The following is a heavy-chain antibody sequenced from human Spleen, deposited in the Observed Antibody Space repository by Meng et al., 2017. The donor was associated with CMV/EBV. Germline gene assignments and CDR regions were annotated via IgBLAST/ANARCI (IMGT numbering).Heavy chain of an antibody. D-gene: IGHD2-2*02. V-gene: IGHV3-13*03. CDR2: IGTAGDT. J-gene: IGHJ6*02. CDR1: GFTFSSYD. CDR3: ARDHYTYRAYYYYGMDV. Sequence: GGSLRLSCAACGFTFSSYDMHWVRQATGKGLEWVSAIGTAGDTYYPGSVKGQFTISRENAKNSLYLQMNSLRAGDTAVYYCARDHYTYRAYYYYGMDVWGQGTTVTVSS.